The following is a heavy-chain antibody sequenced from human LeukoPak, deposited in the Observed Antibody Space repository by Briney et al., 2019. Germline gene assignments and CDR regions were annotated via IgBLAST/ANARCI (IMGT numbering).Heavy chain of an antibody. J-gene: IGHJ4*02. CDR2: IYYSGST. V-gene: IGHV4-30-4*01. CDR1: GGSISSGDYY. Sequence: SQTLSLTCTVSGGSISSGDYYWSWIRQPPGKGLEWIGYIYYSGSTYYNPSLKSRVTISVDTSKNQFSLKLSSVTAADTAVYYCARDRWKGPSYFDYWGQGTLSPSPQ. D-gene: IGHD1-1*01. CDR3: ARDRWKGPSYFDY.